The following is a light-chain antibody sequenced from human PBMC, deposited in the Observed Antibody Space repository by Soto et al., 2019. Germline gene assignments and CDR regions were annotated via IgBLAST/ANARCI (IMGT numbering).Light chain of an antibody. CDR3: SSFAGTNSFV. CDR1: NNDVGGYNF. Sequence: QSALTQPASVSGSPGQSITISCTGTNNDVGGYNFVSWYQQHPGNAPKLIIYEVTRRPSGVPDRIFASKSDTTASLTVSGLQAEDEADYYCSSFAGTNSFVFGTGTKLTVL. J-gene: IGLJ1*01. V-gene: IGLV2-8*01. CDR2: EVT.